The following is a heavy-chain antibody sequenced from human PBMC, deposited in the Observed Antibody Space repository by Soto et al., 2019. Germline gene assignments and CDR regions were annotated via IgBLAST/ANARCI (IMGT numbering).Heavy chain of an antibody. V-gene: IGHV1-69*13. CDR1: GGTFSSYA. CDR3: ARLDIVAPGHFDP. CDR2: IIPIFGTA. J-gene: IGHJ5*02. Sequence: GASVKVSCKASGGTFSSYAISWVRQAPGQGLEWMGGIIPIFGTANYAQKFQGRVTITADESTSTAYMELSSLRSEDTAVYYCARLDIVAPGHFDPWGQGTLVTVSS. D-gene: IGHD5-12*01.